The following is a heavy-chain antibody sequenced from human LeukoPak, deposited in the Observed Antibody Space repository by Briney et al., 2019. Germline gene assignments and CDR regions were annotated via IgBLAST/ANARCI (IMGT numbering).Heavy chain of an antibody. V-gene: IGHV3-30*01. CDR1: GFTFSDYA. CDR2: ISFDGSNK. J-gene: IGHJ4*02. D-gene: IGHD2-8*02. CDR3: ARAEITGGFDY. Sequence: PGRSLRLSCAASGFTFSDYAVHWVRQAPGKGLEWVAVISFDGSNKYYADSGKGRFTISRDNSKNTLYLQMNSLRPEDTAVYYCARAEITGGFDYWGQGTLVTVSS.